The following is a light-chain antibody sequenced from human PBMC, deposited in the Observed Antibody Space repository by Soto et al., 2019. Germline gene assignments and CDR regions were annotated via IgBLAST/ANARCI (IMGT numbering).Light chain of an antibody. CDR3: GTWDSSLTTFV. CDR1: SSDIGRNY. CDR2: ENY. J-gene: IGLJ1*01. Sequence: QSVLTQPPSVSAAPGQKVTISCSRSSSDIGRNYVSWYKHLPRTAPKLLIYENYKRPSGIPDRFPGSKSGTSATLGITGLQTGDEADYYCGTWDSSLTTFVFGTGTKVTV. V-gene: IGLV1-51*02.